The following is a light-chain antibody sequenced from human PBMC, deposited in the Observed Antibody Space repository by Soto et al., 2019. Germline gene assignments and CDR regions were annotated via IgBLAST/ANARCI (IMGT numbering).Light chain of an antibody. CDR1: QTISSW. CDR3: QHYDSYAEA. V-gene: IGKV1-5*03. Sequence: DIQMTQPPSTLSGSVGDIVTISCRATQTISSWLAWYQQKPGKAPKLLIYKESTLKSGVPSRFSSSGSETEFTLTISSLEPDDFATYYCQHYDSYAEAFGQGTKVELK. CDR2: KES. J-gene: IGKJ1*01.